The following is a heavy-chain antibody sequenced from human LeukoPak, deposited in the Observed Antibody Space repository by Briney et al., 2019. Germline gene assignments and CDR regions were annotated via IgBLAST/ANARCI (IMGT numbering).Heavy chain of an antibody. D-gene: IGHD2/OR15-2a*01. V-gene: IGHV4-59*08. J-gene: IGHJ4*02. CDR1: GGSISSYY. CDR2: ISDIGSI. CDR3: AGHHPRNTVDF. Sequence: ASETLSLTCTVSGGSISSYYWSWIRQPPGKGLEWIAYISDIGSINYNPSLKSRVAISLDTSKNQFSLKLSSVTAADTAVYYCAGHHPRNTVDFWGQGTLVTVSS.